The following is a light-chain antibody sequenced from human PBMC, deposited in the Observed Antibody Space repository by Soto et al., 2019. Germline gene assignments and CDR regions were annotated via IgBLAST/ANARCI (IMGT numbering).Light chain of an antibody. CDR1: QCISNY. Sequence: DIQMTQSPSSLSASVGDRFTITCRASQCISNYLAWYQQKPGKVPKLLIYAASTLQSGVPSRFSGSGSGTEFTLTISSLQSEDFAVYYCQQYNNWPTFGQGTKVDI. V-gene: IGKV1-27*01. CDR2: AAS. CDR3: QQYNNWPT. J-gene: IGKJ1*01.